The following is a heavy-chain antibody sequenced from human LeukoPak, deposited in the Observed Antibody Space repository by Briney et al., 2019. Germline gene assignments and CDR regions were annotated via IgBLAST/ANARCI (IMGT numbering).Heavy chain of an antibody. CDR3: ARGIAAAGPTGYYGMDV. D-gene: IGHD6-13*01. CDR2: ICSSSSYI. CDR1: GVTFSSYS. Sequence: GGSLRLSCAASGVTFSSYSRNWVRQAPGKGLEWVSSICSSSSYIYYADSVKGRFTISRDNTKTSLYLQMNSPRAEDTAVYYCARGIAAAGPTGYYGMDVWGQGTTATVSS. V-gene: IGHV3-21*01. J-gene: IGHJ6*02.